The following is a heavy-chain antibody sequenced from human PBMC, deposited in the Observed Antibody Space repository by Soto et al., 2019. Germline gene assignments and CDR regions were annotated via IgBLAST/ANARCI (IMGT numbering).Heavy chain of an antibody. D-gene: IGHD3-10*01. CDR1: GDSVSSNSAA. J-gene: IGHJ3*02. V-gene: IGHV6-1*01. Sequence: SQTLSLTCAISGDSVSSNSAAWNWIRQSPSRGLEWLGRTNYRSKWYNDYAVSVKSRITINPETSKNQFSLQLNSVTPEDTAVYYCARDRRRFGELKDAFDIWGQGTMVTVSS. CDR3: ARDRRRFGELKDAFDI. CDR2: TNYRSKWYN.